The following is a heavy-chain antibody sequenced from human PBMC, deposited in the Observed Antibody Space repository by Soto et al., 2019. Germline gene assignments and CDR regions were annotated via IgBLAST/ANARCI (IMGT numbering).Heavy chain of an antibody. CDR1: GGTFSSYA. Sequence: GASVKVSCKASGGTFSSYAISWVRQAPGQGLEWMGGIIPIFGTANYAQKFQGRVTITADESTSTAYMELSSLRSEDTAVYYCARFGGNPIYYYYGMDVWGQGTTVTVSS. J-gene: IGHJ6*02. CDR3: ARFGGNPIYYYYGMDV. D-gene: IGHD2-15*01. V-gene: IGHV1-69*13. CDR2: IIPIFGTA.